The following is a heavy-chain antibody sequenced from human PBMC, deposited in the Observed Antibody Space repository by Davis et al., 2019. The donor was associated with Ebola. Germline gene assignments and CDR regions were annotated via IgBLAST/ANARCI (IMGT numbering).Heavy chain of an antibody. V-gene: IGHV3-23*03. Sequence: GESLKISCAASGFTFSSYSMNWVRQAPGKGLEWVSLIYSGGSTYYADSVKGRFTISRDNSKNTLYLQMNSLRAEDTAVYYCAKIHQLLFDYWGQGTLVTVSS. CDR2: IYSGGST. J-gene: IGHJ4*02. CDR3: AKIHQLLFDY. CDR1: GFTFSSYS. D-gene: IGHD1-26*01.